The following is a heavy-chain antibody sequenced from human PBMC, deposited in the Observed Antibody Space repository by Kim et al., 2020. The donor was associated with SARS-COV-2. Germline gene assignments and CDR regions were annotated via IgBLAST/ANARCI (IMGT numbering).Heavy chain of an antibody. CDR2: INSDGSST. Sequence: GGSLRLSCAASGFTFSSYWMHWVRQAPGKGLVWVSRINSDGSSTSYADSVKGRFTISRDNAKNTLYLQMNSLRAEDTAVYYCARDPEGVRGSYYYYGMDVWGQGTTVTVSS. J-gene: IGHJ6*02. V-gene: IGHV3-74*01. CDR3: ARDPEGVRGSYYYYGMDV. D-gene: IGHD3-16*01. CDR1: GFTFSSYW.